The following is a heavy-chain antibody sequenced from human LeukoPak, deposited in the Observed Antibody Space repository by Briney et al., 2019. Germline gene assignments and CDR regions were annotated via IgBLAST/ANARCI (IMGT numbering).Heavy chain of an antibody. CDR1: GYTFTSYD. D-gene: IGHD2-2*01. Sequence: ASVKVSCKASGYTFTSYDINWVRQAPGQGLEWMGGIIPIFGTANYAQKFQGRVTITADESTSTAYMELSSLRSEDTAVYYCARSLVPAAIRGPFDYWGQGTLVTVSS. CDR3: ARSLVPAAIRGPFDY. V-gene: IGHV1-69*13. CDR2: IIPIFGTA. J-gene: IGHJ4*02.